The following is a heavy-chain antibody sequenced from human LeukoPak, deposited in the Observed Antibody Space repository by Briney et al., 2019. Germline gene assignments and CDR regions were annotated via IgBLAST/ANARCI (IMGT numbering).Heavy chain of an antibody. D-gene: IGHD3-22*01. J-gene: IGHJ4*02. CDR2: INHSGST. CDR1: GGSFSGYY. CDR3: ARRSRYYYDSSGYYDY. V-gene: IGHV4-34*01. Sequence: SETLSLTCAVYGGSFSGYYWSWIRQPPGKGLEWIGEINHSGSTNYNPSLKSRVTISVDTSKNQLSLKLSSVTAADTAVYYCARRSRYYYDSSGYYDYWGQGTLVTVSS.